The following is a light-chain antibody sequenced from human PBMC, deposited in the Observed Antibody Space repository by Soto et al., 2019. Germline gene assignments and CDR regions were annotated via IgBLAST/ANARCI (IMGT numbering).Light chain of an antibody. CDR3: QQSYSTPPT. V-gene: IGKV1-39*01. CDR1: RDVGSD. CDR2: AAS. J-gene: IGKJ1*01. Sequence: QMTQSPSSLSASVGEKIIITCRASRDVGSDVSWYQQKPGKAPKLLIYAASSLQSGVPSRFSGSGSGTDFTLTISSLQPEDFATYYCQQSYSTPPTFGQGTKVDIK.